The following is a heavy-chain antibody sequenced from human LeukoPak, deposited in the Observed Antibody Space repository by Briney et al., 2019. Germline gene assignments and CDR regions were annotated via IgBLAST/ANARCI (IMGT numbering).Heavy chain of an antibody. D-gene: IGHD6-13*01. J-gene: IGHJ4*02. CDR3: ASRPDSSSWYVDY. Sequence: VKGRFTISRDNPKNALYLQMNSLRAEDTAVYYCASRPDSSSWYVDYWGQGTLVTVSS. V-gene: IGHV3-30*07.